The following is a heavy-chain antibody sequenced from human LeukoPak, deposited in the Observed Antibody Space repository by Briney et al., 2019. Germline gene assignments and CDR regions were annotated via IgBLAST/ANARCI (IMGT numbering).Heavy chain of an antibody. V-gene: IGHV4-61*01. CDR1: GGSVSSGSYY. CDR2: IYYSGST. J-gene: IGHJ4*02. CDR3: ARCGVKGIQLWN. Sequence: PSQTLSLTCTVSGGSVSSGSYYWSWIRQPPGKGLEWIGYIYYSGSTNYNPSLKSRVTISVDTSKNQFSLKLSSVTAADTAVYYCARCGVKGIQLWNWGQGTLVTVSS. D-gene: IGHD5-18*01.